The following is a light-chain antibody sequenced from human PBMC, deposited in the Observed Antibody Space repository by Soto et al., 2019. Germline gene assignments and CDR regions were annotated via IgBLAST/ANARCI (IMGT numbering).Light chain of an antibody. J-gene: IGKJ2*01. V-gene: IGKV3-20*01. CDR1: QSVSSSY. CDR3: QQYGTSLFT. CDR2: GAS. Sequence: EIVLTQSPGTLSLSPGERATLSCRASQSVSSSYLAWYQQKPGQAPRLLIYGASSRATGIPDRFSGSGSGQDFTLTISRLEPEDFAVYYCQQYGTSLFTFGLGTKLDIK.